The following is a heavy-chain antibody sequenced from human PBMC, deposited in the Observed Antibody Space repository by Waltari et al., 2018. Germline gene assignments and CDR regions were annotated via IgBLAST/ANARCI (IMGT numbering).Heavy chain of an antibody. CDR1: GYTFTGYY. CDR2: INPNKGGT. Sequence: QVQLVQSGAEVKKPGASVKVSCKASGYTFTGYYMHWVRLAPGQGLEWMGWINPNKGGTNKAHKFQGRVTMTRDTSSSTAYMELSRLRADDTAVYYCARDRYGGNPYFDYWGQGTLVTVSS. V-gene: IGHV1-2*02. J-gene: IGHJ4*02. D-gene: IGHD2-15*01. CDR3: ARDRYGGNPYFDY.